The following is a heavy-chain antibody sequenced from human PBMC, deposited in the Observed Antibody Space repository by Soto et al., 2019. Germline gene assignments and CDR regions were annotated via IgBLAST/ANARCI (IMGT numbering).Heavy chain of an antibody. CDR3: ARQDSSGYFLRVGYYYGMDV. J-gene: IGHJ6*02. V-gene: IGHV5-10-1*01. CDR1: GYSFTSYW. CDR2: IDPSDSYT. Sequence: PGESLKISCKGSGYSFTSYWISWVRQMPGKGLEWMGRIDPSDSYTNYSPSFQGHVTISADKSISTAYLQWSSLKASDTAMYYCARQDSSGYFLRVGYYYGMDVWGQGTTVTVSS. D-gene: IGHD3-22*01.